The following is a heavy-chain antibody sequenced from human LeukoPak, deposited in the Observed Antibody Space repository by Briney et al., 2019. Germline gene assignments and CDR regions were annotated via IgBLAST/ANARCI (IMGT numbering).Heavy chain of an antibody. Sequence: GGTLRLSCAASGFTFSSYGMSWVRQAPGKGLEWVSAISGSGGSTYYADSVKGRFTISRDNAKNSLYLQMNSLRAEDTAVYYCARTSVVAATPGAFDIWGQGTMVTVSS. CDR2: ISGSGGST. CDR3: ARTSVVAATPGAFDI. J-gene: IGHJ3*02. CDR1: GFTFSSYG. D-gene: IGHD2-15*01. V-gene: IGHV3-23*01.